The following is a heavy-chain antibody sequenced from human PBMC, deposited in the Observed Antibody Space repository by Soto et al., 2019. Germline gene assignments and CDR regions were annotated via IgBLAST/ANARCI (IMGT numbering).Heavy chain of an antibody. Sequence: QVQLQESGPGLVKPSQTLSLTCTVSGGSISSGDYYWSWIRQPPGKGLEWIGYIYYSGSTYYNPSLKSRVTISVDTSKNQFSLKLSSVTAADTAVYYCARAVLRYFDWGRIRFDPWGQGTLVTVSS. D-gene: IGHD3-9*01. V-gene: IGHV4-30-4*01. CDR1: GGSISSGDYY. J-gene: IGHJ5*02. CDR3: ARAVLRYFDWGRIRFDP. CDR2: IYYSGST.